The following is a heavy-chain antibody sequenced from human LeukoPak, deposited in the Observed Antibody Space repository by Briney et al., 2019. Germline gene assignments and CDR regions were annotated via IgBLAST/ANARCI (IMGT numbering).Heavy chain of an antibody. CDR1: GFTVSNMY. J-gene: IGHJ3*02. Sequence: GGSLRLSCAASGFTVSNMYMTWVRQAPGKGLEWVSLIYGDGRTSYADSVKGRCTISRDNSKNTLDLQVNSLRVVDTAVYYCARGLFLSGYLDAFDMWGQGTVVTVSS. D-gene: IGHD3-22*01. CDR2: IYGDGRT. V-gene: IGHV3-53*01. CDR3: ARGLFLSGYLDAFDM.